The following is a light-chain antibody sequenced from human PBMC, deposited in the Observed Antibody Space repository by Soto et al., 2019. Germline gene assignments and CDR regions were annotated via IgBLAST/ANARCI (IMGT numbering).Light chain of an antibody. V-gene: IGLV1-40*01. CDR3: QSYDRSLSGVV. CDR2: GNV. CDR1: SSNIGAGYD. Sequence: QSVLTQPPSGSGAPGQRVTISCTGSSSNIGAGYDVHWYQQLPGQAPRLLIHGNVNRPSGVPDRFSGSKSGTSASLAITGLQAEDGTDYYCQSYDRSLSGVVFGGGTKLTVL. J-gene: IGLJ2*01.